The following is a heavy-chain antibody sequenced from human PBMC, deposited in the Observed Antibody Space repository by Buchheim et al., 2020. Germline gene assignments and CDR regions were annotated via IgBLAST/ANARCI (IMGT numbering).Heavy chain of an antibody. V-gene: IGHV3-48*04. CDR3: ARGNGYCSGGSCYRYYLRGYYYGMDV. CDR1: GFTFTTYW. D-gene: IGHD2-15*01. Sequence: EVQLVESGGALVLPGGSLRLSCAASGFTFTTYWMTWVRQAPGTGLEWVSYISSSCSTIYYADSVKGRFTISRDTATHSLYLQMNSLRAEDTAVYYCARGNGYCSGGSCYRYYLRGYYYGMDVWGQGTT. CDR2: ISSSCSTI. J-gene: IGHJ6*02.